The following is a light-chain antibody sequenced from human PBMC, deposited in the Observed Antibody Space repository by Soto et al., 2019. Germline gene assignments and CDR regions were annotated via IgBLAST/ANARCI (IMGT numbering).Light chain of an antibody. CDR1: QSLLHSNGYTY. CDR2: LGF. CDR3: MQGLQTFYT. Sequence: DIVMTQSPLSLPVTPGEPASISCRSSQSLLHSNGYTYLDWYLQKPGQSPQLLIYLGFNRASGVPDRFSGSGSGTDFTRKISRVEAEDVGVYYCMQGLQTFYTFGQGTKLEIK. V-gene: IGKV2-28*01. J-gene: IGKJ2*01.